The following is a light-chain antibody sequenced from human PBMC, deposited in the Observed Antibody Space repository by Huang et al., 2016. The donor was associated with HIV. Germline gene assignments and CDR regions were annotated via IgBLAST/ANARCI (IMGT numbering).Light chain of an antibody. J-gene: IGKJ3*01. V-gene: IGKV1-39*01. CDR1: QNINSY. Sequence: DIQMTQSPSSLSASVGDRVTITCRASQNINSYLNWYQQKPWKAPKLLIYAASTLQSGVPSRFSGSGAGKDFTLTISRLQTEDFATYYCQQSFDSPLFGPGTKVHIK. CDR3: QQSFDSPL. CDR2: AAS.